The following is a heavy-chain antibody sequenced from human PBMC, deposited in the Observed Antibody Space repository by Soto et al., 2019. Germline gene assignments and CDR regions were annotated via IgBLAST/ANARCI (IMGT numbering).Heavy chain of an antibody. J-gene: IGHJ4*02. V-gene: IGHV1-69*01. CDR3: ARGGSAYVWINEF. D-gene: IGHD3-22*01. CDR1: GGLFSSYA. Sequence: QEQLVQSGAEVKKPGSSVKVSCKASGGLFSSYAISWVRQAPGQGLEWMGGIIPVFGTANYAQKFQGRVTITADESANTAYMELNSLRSEDTAMYYCARGGSAYVWINEFWGQGTLVTVSS. CDR2: IIPVFGTA.